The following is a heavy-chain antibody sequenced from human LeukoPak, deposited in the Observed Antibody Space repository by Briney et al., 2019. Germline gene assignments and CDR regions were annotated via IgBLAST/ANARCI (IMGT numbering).Heavy chain of an antibody. V-gene: IGHV3-23*01. D-gene: IGHD1-1*01. CDR3: AQCGNFAFDI. J-gene: IGHJ3*02. CDR2: ISRSGRT. Sequence: PGGSLRLSCAASGFTFSTYDMQWVRQAPGKGLEWVSGISRSGRTYYTDSVKGRFSISRDNSKDTLYLQMNSLRAEDTAVYYCAQCGNFAFDIWGQGTMVAVSS. CDR1: GFTFSTYD.